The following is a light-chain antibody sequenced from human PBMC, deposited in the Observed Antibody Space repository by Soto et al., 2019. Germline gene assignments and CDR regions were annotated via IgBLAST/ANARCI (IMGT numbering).Light chain of an antibody. CDR1: QSVSSSY. Sequence: EIVLTQSPGTLSLSPGERATLPCRASQSVSSSYLAWYQQKPGQAPRLLIYGASSRATGIPDRFSGSGSGTDFTLTISRLEPEDFAVYYCQQYGSSPPNTFGQGTKVDIK. J-gene: IGKJ1*01. CDR3: QQYGSSPPNT. V-gene: IGKV3-20*01. CDR2: GAS.